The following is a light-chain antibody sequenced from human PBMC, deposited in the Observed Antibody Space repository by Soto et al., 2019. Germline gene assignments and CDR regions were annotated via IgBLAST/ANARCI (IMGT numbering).Light chain of an antibody. J-gene: IGKJ1*01. CDR2: KAS. CDR1: RSISIW. CDR3: QHYYTSYTT. V-gene: IGKV1-5*03. Sequence: DIQMTQSPSTLSASVGDRVTITCRASRSISIWLAWYQQKPGKAPKILIYKASSLQSGVPSKFSGSGSGTDFTLTISRLEPEDFAVYYCQHYYTSYTTFGQGTKVDI.